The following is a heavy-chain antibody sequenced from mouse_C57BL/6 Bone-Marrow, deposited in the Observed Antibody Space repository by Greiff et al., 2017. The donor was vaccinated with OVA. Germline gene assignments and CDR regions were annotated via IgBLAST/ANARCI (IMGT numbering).Heavy chain of an antibody. V-gene: IGHV1-81*01. J-gene: IGHJ4*01. Sequence: VQVVESGAELARPGASVKLSCKASGYTFTSYGISWVKQRTGQGLEWIGEIYPRSGNTYYNEKFKGKATLTADKSSSTAYMELRSLTSEDSAVYFCARENSSPFMDYWGQGTSVTVSS. CDR3: ARENSSPFMDY. CDR1: GYTFTSYG. CDR2: IYPRSGNT.